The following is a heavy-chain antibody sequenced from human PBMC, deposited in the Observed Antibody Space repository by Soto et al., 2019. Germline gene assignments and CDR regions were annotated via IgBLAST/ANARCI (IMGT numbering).Heavy chain of an antibody. D-gene: IGHD3-22*01. CDR2: ISGSGGST. J-gene: IGHJ5*02. CDR1: GFTFSSYA. V-gene: IGHV3-23*01. Sequence: PGGSLRLSCAASGFTFSSYAMSWVRQAPGKGLEWVSAISGSGGSTYCADSVKGRFTISRDNSKNTLYLQMNSLRAEDTAVYYCAKDALRYYDSSGYYLNWFDPWGQGTLVTVSS. CDR3: AKDALRYYDSSGYYLNWFDP.